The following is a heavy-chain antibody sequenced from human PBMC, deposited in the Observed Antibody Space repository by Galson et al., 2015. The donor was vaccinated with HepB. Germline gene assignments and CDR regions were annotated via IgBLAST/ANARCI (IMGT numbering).Heavy chain of an antibody. V-gene: IGHV3-30*18. CDR1: GFTFRDYG. D-gene: IGHD1-26*01. Sequence: SLRLSCAASGFTFRDYGMHWVRQAPGKGLEWVAVISYDGNYKYYADSVKGRFTISRDNSKNTVFLQMDSLRIDDTAVYYCAKDYRWCAGSPTGYCEHWGQGTLVTVSS. CDR2: ISYDGNYK. J-gene: IGHJ4*02. CDR3: AKDYRWCAGSPTGYCEH.